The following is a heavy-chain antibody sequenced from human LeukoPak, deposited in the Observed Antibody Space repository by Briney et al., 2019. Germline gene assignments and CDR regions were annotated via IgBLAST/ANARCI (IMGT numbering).Heavy chain of an antibody. CDR1: GYTFTSYD. J-gene: IGHJ3*02. CDR3: AVAATLFDAFDI. D-gene: IGHD2-15*01. V-gene: IGHV1-8*01. CDR2: MNPNSGNT. Sequence: ASVKVSCKASGYTFTSYDINWVRQATGQGLGWMGWMNPNSGNTGYAQKFQGRVTMTRNTSISTAYMELSSLRSEDTAVYYCAVAATLFDAFDIWGQGTMVTVSS.